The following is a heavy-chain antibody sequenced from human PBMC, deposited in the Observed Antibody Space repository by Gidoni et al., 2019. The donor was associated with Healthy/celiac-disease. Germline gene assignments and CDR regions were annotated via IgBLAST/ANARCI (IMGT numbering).Heavy chain of an antibody. V-gene: IGHV3-23*01. D-gene: IGHD2-2*01. CDR1: GFTFSSYA. CDR2: ISGSGGST. Sequence: EVQLLESGGGLVQPGGSLRLSCAASGFTFSSYAMSWVRQAPGKGLEWVSAISGSGGSTYYADSVKGRFTISRDNSKNTLYLQMNSLRAEDTAVYYCAKSNRRVVVVPAAMNDYYGMDVWGQGTTVTVSS. J-gene: IGHJ6*02. CDR3: AKSNRRVVVVPAAMNDYYGMDV.